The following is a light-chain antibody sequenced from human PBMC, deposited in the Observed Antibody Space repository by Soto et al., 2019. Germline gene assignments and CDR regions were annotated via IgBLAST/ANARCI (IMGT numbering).Light chain of an antibody. J-gene: IGKJ4*01. V-gene: IGKV1-5*01. Sequence: DIQMTQSPSTLSASVGDRVTITCRASQSIIRWLAWYQQKPGKAPNLLIYDASKLESGVPSRFSGSESGTEFTEFTLTINGLQPDDSATYFCQQYDSIPFTFGGGTKVETK. CDR3: QQYDSIPFT. CDR2: DAS. CDR1: QSIIRW.